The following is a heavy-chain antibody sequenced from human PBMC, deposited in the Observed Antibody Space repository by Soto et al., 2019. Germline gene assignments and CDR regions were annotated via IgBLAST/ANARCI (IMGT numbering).Heavy chain of an antibody. J-gene: IGHJ6*02. V-gene: IGHV3-74*01. CDR3: AKDGGAGNFYYYGADV. Sequence: GGSLRLSCAASGFIFSSHWMHWVRQAPGKGLVGVSHIGPDGSNIWEADSVQGRFTISRDNARNRLYLQMNSLRREDTAVYYCAKDGGAGNFYYYGADVWGQGTTVTVSS. CDR2: IGPDGSNI. CDR1: GFIFSSHW. D-gene: IGHD3-16*01.